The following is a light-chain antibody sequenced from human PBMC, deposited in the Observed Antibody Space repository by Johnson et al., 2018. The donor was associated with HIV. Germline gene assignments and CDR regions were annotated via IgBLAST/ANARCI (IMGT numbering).Light chain of an antibody. CDR1: SSNIGNNY. V-gene: IGLV1-51*02. J-gene: IGLJ1*01. CDR2: ENN. CDR3: GTWDNSLSVFV. Sequence: QSVLTQPPSVSAAAGQNVSISCSGSSSNIGNNYVSWYHQLPGTPPNPLIYENNKRPSGIPDRLPGSKSGTSATLGITRLPTRDDADYYCGTWDNSLSVFVFGTGTKVTVL.